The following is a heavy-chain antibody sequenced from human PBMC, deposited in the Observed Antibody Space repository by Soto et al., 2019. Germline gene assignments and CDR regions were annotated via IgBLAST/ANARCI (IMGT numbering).Heavy chain of an antibody. V-gene: IGHV3-33*01. D-gene: IGHD6-13*01. J-gene: IGHJ6*02. Sequence: QVQLVESGGGVVQPGRSLRLSCAASGFTFSSYGMHWVRQAPGKGLEWVAVIWYDGSNKYYADSVKGRFTISRDNSKNTLYLQMNSLRAEDTAVYYCARGSEQLVQSPYYGMDVWGQGTTVTVSS. CDR3: ARGSEQLVQSPYYGMDV. CDR2: IWYDGSNK. CDR1: GFTFSSYG.